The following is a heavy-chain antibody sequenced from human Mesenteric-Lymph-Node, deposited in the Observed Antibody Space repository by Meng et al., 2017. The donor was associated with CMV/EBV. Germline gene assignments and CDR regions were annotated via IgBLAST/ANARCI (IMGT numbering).Heavy chain of an antibody. CDR3: AHSSGIAAAGPFYFDY. CDR2: IYWDDDK. V-gene: IGHV2-5*02. D-gene: IGHD6-13*01. CDR1: GFSLSTSGVG. Sequence: QITLKESGPTLVKPTQTLTPTCTFSGFSLSTSGVGVGWISQPPGKALEWLALIYWDDDKRYSPSLKSRLTITKDTSKNQVVLTKTNMDPVDTATYYCAHSSGIAAAGPFYFDYWGQGTLVTVSS. J-gene: IGHJ4*02.